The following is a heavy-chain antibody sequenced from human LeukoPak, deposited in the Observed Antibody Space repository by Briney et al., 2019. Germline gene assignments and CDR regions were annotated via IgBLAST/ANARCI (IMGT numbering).Heavy chain of an antibody. CDR1: GHTLTELS. J-gene: IGHJ3*02. CDR2: FDPEDGET. V-gene: IGHV1-24*01. Sequence: ASVKVSCKASGHTLTELSMHWVRQAPGKGLEWMGGFDPEDGETIYAQKFQGRVTMTEDTSTDTAYMELSSLRSEDTAVYYCATDRKYYDSSGYDAFDIWGQGTMVSVSS. D-gene: IGHD3-22*01. CDR3: ATDRKYYDSSGYDAFDI.